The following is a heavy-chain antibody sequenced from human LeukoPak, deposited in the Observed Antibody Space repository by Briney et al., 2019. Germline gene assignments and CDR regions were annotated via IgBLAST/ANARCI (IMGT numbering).Heavy chain of an antibody. CDR3: ARAYSGYVDY. CDR1: GGSISSGGYS. Sequence: SETLSLTCAVSGGSISSGGYSWSWIRQPPGKGLEWIGYIYHSGSTYYNPSLKSRVTISVDRSKNQFSLKLSSVTAADTAVYYCARAYSGYVDYWGQGTLVTVSS. V-gene: IGHV4-30-2*01. D-gene: IGHD1-26*01. J-gene: IGHJ4*02. CDR2: IYHSGST.